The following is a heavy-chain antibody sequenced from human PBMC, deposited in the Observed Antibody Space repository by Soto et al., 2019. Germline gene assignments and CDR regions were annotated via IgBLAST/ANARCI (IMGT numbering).Heavy chain of an antibody. J-gene: IGHJ5*02. Sequence: PSETLSLTCAVYGGSFSGYYWSWIRQPPGKGLEWIGEINHSGSTNYNPSLKNRVTISVDTSKNQFSLKLSSVTAADTAVYYCARVKGFTTVTTRGWNWFDHWGQGTLVTVSS. CDR3: ARVKGFTTVTTRGWNWFDH. V-gene: IGHV4-34*01. D-gene: IGHD4-4*01. CDR1: GGSFSGYY. CDR2: INHSGST.